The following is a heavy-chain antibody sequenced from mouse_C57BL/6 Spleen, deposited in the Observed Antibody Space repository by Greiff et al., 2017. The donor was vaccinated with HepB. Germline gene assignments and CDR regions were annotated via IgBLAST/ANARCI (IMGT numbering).Heavy chain of an antibody. V-gene: IGHV1-81*01. D-gene: IGHD1-1*01. J-gene: IGHJ2*01. CDR3: ARGRITTVVAPFDY. CDR1: GYTFTSYG. CDR2: IYPRSGNT. Sequence: LVESGAELARPGASVKLSCKASGYTFTSYGISWVKQRTGQGLEWIGEIYPRSGNTYYNEKFKGKATLTADKSSSTAYMELRSLTSEDSAVYFCARGRITTVVAPFDYWGQSTTLTVSS.